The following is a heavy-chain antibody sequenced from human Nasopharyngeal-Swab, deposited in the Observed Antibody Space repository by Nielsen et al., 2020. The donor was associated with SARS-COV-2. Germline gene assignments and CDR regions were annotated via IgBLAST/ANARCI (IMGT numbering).Heavy chain of an antibody. Sequence: SETLSLTCAVYGGSFSGYYWSWIRQPPGKGLEWIGEINHSGSTNYNPSLKSRVTISVDTSKNQFSLKLSSVTAADTAVYYCARGWGYSSSWYGVLDYWGQGTLVTVSS. D-gene: IGHD6-13*01. CDR2: INHSGST. CDR3: ARGWGYSSSWYGVLDY. V-gene: IGHV4-34*01. CDR1: GGSFSGYY. J-gene: IGHJ4*02.